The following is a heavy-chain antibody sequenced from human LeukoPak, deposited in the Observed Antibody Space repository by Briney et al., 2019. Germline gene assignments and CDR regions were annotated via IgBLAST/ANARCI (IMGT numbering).Heavy chain of an antibody. J-gene: IGHJ4*02. CDR3: ARDRGYDYVWGSYRPFDY. D-gene: IGHD3-16*02. V-gene: IGHV3-48*04. CDR2: ISSSSSTI. Sequence: AGGSLRLSRAASGFTFSSYSMNWVRQAPGKGLEWVSYISSSSSTIYYADSVKGRFTISRDNAKNSLYLQMNSLRAEDTAVYYCARDRGYDYVWGSYRPFDYWGQGTLVTVSS. CDR1: GFTFSSYS.